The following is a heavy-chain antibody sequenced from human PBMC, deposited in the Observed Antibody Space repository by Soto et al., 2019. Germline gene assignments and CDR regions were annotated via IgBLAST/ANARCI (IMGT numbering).Heavy chain of an antibody. CDR1: GYTFTGYY. D-gene: IGHD6-19*01. CDR2: INPNSGAT. J-gene: IGHJ5*02. V-gene: IGHV1-2*02. CDR3: ATDSSSGHANWFDP. Sequence: ASVKVSCKASGYTFTGYYIHWVRQAPGQGLEWMGWINPNSGATNYAQKFQGRVIMTRDTSITTAYMELSWLTSDDTAVYYCATDSSSGHANWFDPCGQGTLVTAPQ.